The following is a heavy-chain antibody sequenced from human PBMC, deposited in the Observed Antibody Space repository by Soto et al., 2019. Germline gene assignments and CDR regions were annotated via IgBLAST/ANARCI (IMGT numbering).Heavy chain of an antibody. Sequence: GGSLRLSCAASGFTVSSNYMSWVRQAPGKGLEWVSVIYSGGSTYYADSVKGRFTISRDNSKNTLYLQMNSLRAEDTAVYYCARRMVAASEYAFDIWGQGTMVTVSS. CDR3: ARRMVAASEYAFDI. CDR1: GFTVSSNY. J-gene: IGHJ3*02. D-gene: IGHD6-25*01. V-gene: IGHV3-66*02. CDR2: IYSGGST.